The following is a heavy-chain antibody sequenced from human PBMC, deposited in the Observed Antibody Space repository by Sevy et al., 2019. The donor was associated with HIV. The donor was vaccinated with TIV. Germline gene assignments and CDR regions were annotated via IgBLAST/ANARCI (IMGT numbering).Heavy chain of an antibody. D-gene: IGHD3-22*01. Sequence: GGSLRLSCTASGFTFSSAWMSWVRQAPGKGLEWVGRIKSEFDGGAIDYASPVKGRFSISREDSKTTVYLQMNSLKTDDTAVYYCITDPAYRGYDEEVINYYFYGMDVWGQGTTVTVSS. CDR1: GFTFSSAW. V-gene: IGHV3-15*01. CDR3: ITDPAYRGYDEEVINYYFYGMDV. CDR2: IKSEFDGGAI. J-gene: IGHJ6*02.